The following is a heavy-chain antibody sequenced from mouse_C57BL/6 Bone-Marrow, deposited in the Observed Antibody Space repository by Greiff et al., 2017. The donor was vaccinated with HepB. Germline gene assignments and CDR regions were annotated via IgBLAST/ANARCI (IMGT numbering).Heavy chain of an antibody. V-gene: IGHV5-12*01. CDR3: ARHSNYPLDY. D-gene: IGHD2-5*01. CDR1: GFTFSDYY. CDR2: ISNGGGST. Sequence: EVMLVESGGGLVQPGGSLKLSCAASGFTFSDYYMYWVRQTPDKRLEWVAYISNGGGSTYYPDNVKGRFTISRDNAKNTLYLQMSRLKSEDTAMYYCARHSNYPLDYWGQGTTLTVSS. J-gene: IGHJ2*01.